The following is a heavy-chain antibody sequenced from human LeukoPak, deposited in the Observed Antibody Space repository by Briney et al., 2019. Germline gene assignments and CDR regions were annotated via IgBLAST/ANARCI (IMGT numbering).Heavy chain of an antibody. J-gene: IGHJ4*02. D-gene: IGHD6-13*01. V-gene: IGHV3-48*01. CDR3: ARDRSSSWYSNPNY. Sequence: PGGSLRLSCAASGFTFSIYSMNWVRQAPGKGLEWVSYISSSSSTIYYADSVKGRFTISRDNAKNSLYLQMNSLRAEDTAVYYCARDRSSSWYSNPNYWGQGTLVTVSS. CDR1: GFTFSIYS. CDR2: ISSSSSTI.